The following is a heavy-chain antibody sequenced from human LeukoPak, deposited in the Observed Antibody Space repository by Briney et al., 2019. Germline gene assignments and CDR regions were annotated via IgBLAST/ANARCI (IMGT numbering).Heavy chain of an antibody. J-gene: IGHJ4*02. V-gene: IGHV4-39*01. Sequence: SETLSLTCTVSGGSISSSSYYWGWIRHPPGKGLEWVGSVYYSGNTYYNPSLKSRVTISVDTSKNQFSLKLSSVTAADTAVYYCARGLGYSYGFLAYWGQGTLVTVSS. CDR3: ARGLGYSYGFLAY. CDR2: VYYSGNT. D-gene: IGHD5-18*01. CDR1: GGSISSSSYY.